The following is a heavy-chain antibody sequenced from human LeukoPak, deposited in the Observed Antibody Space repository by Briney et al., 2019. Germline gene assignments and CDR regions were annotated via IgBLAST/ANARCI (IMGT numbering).Heavy chain of an antibody. Sequence: GGSLRLSCAASGFTFTTYTMNWVRQAPGKGLEWVSYISSSSATIYYADSVKGRFTISRDNSKNTLYLQMNSLRAEDTAVYYCAKSPPYYYDSSDFDYWGQGTLVTVSS. J-gene: IGHJ4*02. CDR1: GFTFTTYT. D-gene: IGHD3-22*01. CDR2: ISSSSATI. V-gene: IGHV3-48*01. CDR3: AKSPPYYYDSSDFDY.